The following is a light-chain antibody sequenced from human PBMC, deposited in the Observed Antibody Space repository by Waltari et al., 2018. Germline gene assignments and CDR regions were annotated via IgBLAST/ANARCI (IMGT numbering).Light chain of an antibody. J-gene: IGKJ1*01. Sequence: VLTQSPATLSLSPGERATLSCRASQSVDDYMAWYQQKPGQSPRLLIYDASNRATGIPIRFSGSGFGTDFTLTISSLEPDDFAHYYCQQRRNWPPTFGQGTK. V-gene: IGKV3-11*01. CDR2: DAS. CDR3: QQRRNWPPT. CDR1: QSVDDY.